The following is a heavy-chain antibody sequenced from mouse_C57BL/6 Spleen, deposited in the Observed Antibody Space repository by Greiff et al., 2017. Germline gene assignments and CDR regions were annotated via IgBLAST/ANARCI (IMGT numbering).Heavy chain of an antibody. CDR2: TFYSGIT. CDR1: GFSINSDCY. CDR3: AREFHYDGYYAMDY. Sequence: EVQLQQSGPSLVRPSQTLSLTCTVTGFSINSDCYWIWIRQFPGNKLEYIGYTFYSGITYYNPSLESRTYITRDTSKNQFSLKLSSVTTEDTATYYCAREFHYDGYYAMDYWGQGTSVTVSS. V-gene: IGHV3-3*01. J-gene: IGHJ4*01. D-gene: IGHD2-3*01.